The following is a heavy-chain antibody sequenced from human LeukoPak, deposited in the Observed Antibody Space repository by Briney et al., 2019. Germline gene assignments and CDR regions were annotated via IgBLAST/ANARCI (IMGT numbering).Heavy chain of an antibody. J-gene: IGHJ4*02. CDR3: RIAAAPNYYFDY. CDR1: GGSISSSNW. D-gene: IGHD6-13*01. CDR2: IHHSGST. Sequence: SGTLSLTCAVSGGSISSSNWWSWVRQPPGKGLEWIGEIHHSGSTNYNPSLKSRVTISVDKSKNQFSLKLSSVTAADTAVYYCRIAAAPNYYFDYWGQGTLVTVSS. V-gene: IGHV4-4*02.